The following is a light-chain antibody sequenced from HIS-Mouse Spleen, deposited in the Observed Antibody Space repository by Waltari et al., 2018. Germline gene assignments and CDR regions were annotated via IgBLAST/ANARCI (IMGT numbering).Light chain of an antibody. CDR2: DAS. CDR3: QQRSNWPPLFT. CDR1: QSVSSY. J-gene: IGKJ3*01. V-gene: IGKV3-11*01. Sequence: EIVLTQSPATLSLSPGERATPSCRASQSVSSYLAWYQQNPGQAPRLLIHDASNRATGIPARFSGSGSGTDFTLTISSLEPEDFAVYYCQQRSNWPPLFTFGPGTKVDIK.